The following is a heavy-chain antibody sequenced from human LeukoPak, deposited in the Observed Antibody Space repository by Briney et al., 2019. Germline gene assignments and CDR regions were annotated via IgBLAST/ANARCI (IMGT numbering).Heavy chain of an antibody. V-gene: IGHV4-59*08. CDR1: SGSTSGYY. D-gene: IGHD5/OR15-5a*01. CDR3: ARLRASSVSTINYYYYGMDV. CDR2: SYYSGST. J-gene: IGHJ6*02. Sequence: SETLSLTCTVSSGSTSGYYWSWIRQPPGKGLEWIGYSYYSGSTNYNPSLKSRVTISLDTSKNQFSLKLSSVTAADTAVYYCARLRASSVSTINYYYYGMDVWGQGTTVTVSS.